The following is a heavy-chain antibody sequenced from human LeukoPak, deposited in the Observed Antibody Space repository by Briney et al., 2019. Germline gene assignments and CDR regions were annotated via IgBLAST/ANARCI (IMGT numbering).Heavy chain of an antibody. V-gene: IGHV4-34*01. J-gene: IGHJ4*02. CDR3: AREAGYFDC. CDR1: GVSFSGYY. D-gene: IGHD6-19*01. CDR2: INHSGST. Sequence: KSSETLSLTCAVYGVSFSGYYWSWIRQPPGKGLEWIGEINHSGSTNYNPSLKGRVTISVDTSKNQFSLKLSSVTAADTAVYYCAREAGYFDCWGQGTLVTVSS.